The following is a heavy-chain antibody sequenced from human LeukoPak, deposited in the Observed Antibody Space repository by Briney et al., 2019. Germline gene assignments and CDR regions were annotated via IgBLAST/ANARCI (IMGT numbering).Heavy chain of an antibody. V-gene: IGHV3-48*02. CDR1: GFTFRDFG. D-gene: IGHD5-24*01. CDR3: ARDPLRWLQNNYYYYYMDV. J-gene: IGHJ6*03. Sequence: GGSLRLSCAASGFTFRDFGMNWVRQAPGKGLEWVSYISSTSRTIYYADSVKGRFTLSRDNAKNSVYLQMNSLRDEDTAVYFCARDPLRWLQNNYYYYYMDVWGKGTTVTVSS. CDR2: ISSTSRTI.